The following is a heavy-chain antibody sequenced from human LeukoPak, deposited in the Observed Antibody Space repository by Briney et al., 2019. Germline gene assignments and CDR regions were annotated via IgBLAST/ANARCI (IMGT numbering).Heavy chain of an antibody. Sequence: SETLSLTCTVSGGSISSGSYYWSWIRQPAGKGLEWIGRIYTSGSTNYNPSLKSRVTISVDTSKNQFSLKLSSVTAADTAVYYCARGRPITIFGVVMSGWFDPWGQGTLVTVSS. D-gene: IGHD3-3*01. CDR2: IYTSGST. CDR3: ARGRPITIFGVVMSGWFDP. J-gene: IGHJ5*02. CDR1: GGSISSGSYY. V-gene: IGHV4-61*02.